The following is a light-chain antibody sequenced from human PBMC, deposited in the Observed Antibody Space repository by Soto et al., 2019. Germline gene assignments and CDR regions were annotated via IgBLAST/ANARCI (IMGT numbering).Light chain of an antibody. CDR1: QSISSW. J-gene: IGKJ4*01. CDR2: DAS. Sequence: DIQMTQSPSTLSASVGDRVTITCRASQSISSWLAWYQQKPGKAPKLLIFDASSLESGTPSRFSGRRAGTQITLTINGLQPDDFATYYCQQYDNYKPLTFGGGTKVYIK. CDR3: QQYDNYKPLT. V-gene: IGKV1-5*01.